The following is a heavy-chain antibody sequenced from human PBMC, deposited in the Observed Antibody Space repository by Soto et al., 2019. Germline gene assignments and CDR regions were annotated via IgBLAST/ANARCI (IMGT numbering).Heavy chain of an antibody. Sequence: GGSLRLSCAAFGFTFSSYAMHWVRQAPGKGLEWLTVISYDGSNKYYADSVKGRFTISRDNSKNTLYLQMNSLRAEDTAVYYCARGGTAMGSRLPKKGTRENYYYYYGMDVWGQGTTVTVSS. J-gene: IGHJ6*02. D-gene: IGHD5-18*01. CDR2: ISYDGSNK. V-gene: IGHV3-30*01. CDR1: GFTFSSYA. CDR3: ARGGTAMGSRLPKKGTRENYYYYYGMDV.